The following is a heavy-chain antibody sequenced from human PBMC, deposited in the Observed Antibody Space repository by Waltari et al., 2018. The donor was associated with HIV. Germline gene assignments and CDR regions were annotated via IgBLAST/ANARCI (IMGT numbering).Heavy chain of an antibody. D-gene: IGHD4-17*01. CDR2: IYTSGST. Sequence: QVQLQESGPGLVKPSQTLSLTCTVSGGSISSGSYYWSWIRQPAGKGLEWIGRIYTSGSTNYNPSLKSRVTISVDTSKNQFSLKLSSVTAADTAVYYCARDRAGADYGAPGGFDYWGQGTLVTVSS. CDR3: ARDRAGADYGAPGGFDY. CDR1: GGSISSGSYY. J-gene: IGHJ4*02. V-gene: IGHV4-61*02.